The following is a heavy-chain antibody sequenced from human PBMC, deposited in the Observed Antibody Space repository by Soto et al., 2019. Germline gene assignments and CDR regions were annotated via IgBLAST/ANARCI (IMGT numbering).Heavy chain of an antibody. J-gene: IGHJ4*02. V-gene: IGHV3-74*01. CDR2: ISSDGTTT. CDR1: GFTFSRLW. D-gene: IGHD6-13*01. Sequence: GGSLRLSCAASGFTFSRLWMHWVRQAPGKGLVWVSRISSDGTTTHYADSVRGRFTMSRGNAKNTLYLQLSSLRAEDTGVYFCAREEPVSSWSPLDYWGQGALVTVSS. CDR3: AREEPVSSWSPLDY.